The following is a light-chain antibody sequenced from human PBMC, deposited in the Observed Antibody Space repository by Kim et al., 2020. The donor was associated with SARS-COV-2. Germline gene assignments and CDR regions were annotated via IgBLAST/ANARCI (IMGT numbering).Light chain of an antibody. J-gene: IGKJ3*01. V-gene: IGKV3-11*01. CDR3: LQRSMWPHT. CDR1: QSVRTQ. Sequence: LSPGEGATLSGRASQSVRTQLAWYQQKPGQSPRLLIYDASTRASGVPARFSGSGSGTDFTLTLSSLEPEDFAVYYCLQRSMWPHTFGPGTKVDIK. CDR2: DAS.